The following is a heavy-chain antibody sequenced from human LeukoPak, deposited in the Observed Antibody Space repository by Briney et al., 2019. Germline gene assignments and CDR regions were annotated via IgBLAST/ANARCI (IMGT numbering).Heavy chain of an antibody. D-gene: IGHD2-2*01. CDR1: GGSISSYY. V-gene: IGHV4-4*07. J-gene: IGHJ5*02. CDR2: IYTSGST. Sequence: PSETLSLTCTVSGGSISSYYWSWIRQPAGKGLEWIGRIYTSGSTNCNPSLKSRVTMSVDTSKNQFSLRLSSVTAADTAVYYCARDNPESYCSSTSCNNWFDPWGQGTLVTVSS. CDR3: ARDNPESYCSSTSCNNWFDP.